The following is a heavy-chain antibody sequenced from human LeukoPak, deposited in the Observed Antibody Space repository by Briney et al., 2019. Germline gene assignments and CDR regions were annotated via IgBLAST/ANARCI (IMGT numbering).Heavy chain of an antibody. Sequence: ASVTLSCKTSGYTFTVHYIHWVRQAPGQGLEWMGWINPNSGGTKYAQKFQGRVTMTRDTSISTAYMELSRLRSDDTAVYYCAASGGYWGQGTLVTVSS. CDR3: AASGGY. CDR1: GYTFTVHY. CDR2: INPNSGGT. D-gene: IGHD3-10*01. V-gene: IGHV1-2*02. J-gene: IGHJ4*02.